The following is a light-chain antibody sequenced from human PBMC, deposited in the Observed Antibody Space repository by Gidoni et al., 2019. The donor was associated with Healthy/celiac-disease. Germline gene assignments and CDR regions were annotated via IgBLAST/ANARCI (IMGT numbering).Light chain of an antibody. Sequence: EITMTQYPANLSGSPGERATLSCRASQSVSSNLAWYQQKPGQAPRLLIYGASTRATGIPARFSGSGSGTEFTLTISSLQFEDFAVDYCQQYNNWPPWTFGQGTKVEIK. CDR1: QSVSSN. J-gene: IGKJ1*01. V-gene: IGKV3-15*01. CDR2: GAS. CDR3: QQYNNWPPWT.